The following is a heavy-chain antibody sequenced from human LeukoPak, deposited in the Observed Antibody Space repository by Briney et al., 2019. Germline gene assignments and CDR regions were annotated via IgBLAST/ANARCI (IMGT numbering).Heavy chain of an antibody. V-gene: IGHV3-74*01. Sequence: GGSLRLSCAASGFTFSSYWMNWVRQAPGRGRVWVSRIASDGSSTTYADSVKGRFSISRDNAKNTLYLQMNSLRAEDTALYYCAKDLGATDDYWGQGTLVTVSS. CDR1: GFTFSSYW. CDR2: IASDGSST. D-gene: IGHD1-26*01. J-gene: IGHJ4*02. CDR3: AKDLGATDDY.